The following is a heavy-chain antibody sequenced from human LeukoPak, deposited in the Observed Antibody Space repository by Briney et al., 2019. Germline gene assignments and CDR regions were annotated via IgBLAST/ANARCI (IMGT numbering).Heavy chain of an antibody. D-gene: IGHD2-2*01. Sequence: GSLRLSCAASGLTFSSYGMHWVRQAPGKGLEWVAVISNDGSTKYYADPVKGRFTISRDNSKNTLSLQMNCLMAEDTAVYYCAKARYFPSQYQLTDCYYYGMDVWGQGTTVTVSS. J-gene: IGHJ6*02. CDR3: AKARYFPSQYQLTDCYYYGMDV. V-gene: IGHV3-30*18. CDR2: ISNDGSTK. CDR1: GLTFSSYG.